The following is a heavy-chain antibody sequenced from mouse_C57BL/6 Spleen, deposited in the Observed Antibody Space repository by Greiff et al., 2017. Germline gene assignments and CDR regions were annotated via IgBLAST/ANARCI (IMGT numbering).Heavy chain of an antibody. CDR2: IYPRDGST. CDR3: ARNGDYDGYFDV. J-gene: IGHJ1*03. CDR1: GYTFTDHT. Sequence: QVQLQQSDAELVKPGASVKISCKVSGYTFTDHTIHWMKQRPEPGLEWIGYIYPRDGSTKYNETFKGKATLTADKSSSTAYMQLNSLASDDSAVYFSARNGDYDGYFDVWGTGTTVTVSS. D-gene: IGHD2-4*01. V-gene: IGHV1-78*01.